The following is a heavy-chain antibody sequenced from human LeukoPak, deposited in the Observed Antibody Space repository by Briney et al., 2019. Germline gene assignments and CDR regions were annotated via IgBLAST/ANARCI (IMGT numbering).Heavy chain of an antibody. D-gene: IGHD1-1*01. CDR3: ARNLWM. CDR1: GGSISSGSYY. Sequence: SETLSLTCTVSGGSISSGSYYWSWIRQPAGKGLEWIGRIYTSGSTNYNPSLKSRVTISVDTSKNQFSLKLSSVTAADTAVYYCARNLWMGGQGTLVTVSS. CDR2: IYTSGST. V-gene: IGHV4-61*02. J-gene: IGHJ4*02.